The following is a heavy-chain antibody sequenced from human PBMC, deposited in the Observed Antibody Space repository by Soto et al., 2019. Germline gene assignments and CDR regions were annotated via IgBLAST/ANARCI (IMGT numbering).Heavy chain of an antibody. V-gene: IGHV3-53*01. CDR1: GFTVSSKY. J-gene: IGHJ6*02. CDR3: ASLAPFYYYYGMDV. CDR2: IYSGGST. D-gene: IGHD3-3*02. Sequence: GGSLRLSCAASGFTVSSKYMSWVRQARGKGLEWVSVIYSGGSTYYADSVKGRFTISRDNSKNPLYLQMNSLRAEDTAVYYCASLAPFYYYYGMDVWRQGTTVTVSS.